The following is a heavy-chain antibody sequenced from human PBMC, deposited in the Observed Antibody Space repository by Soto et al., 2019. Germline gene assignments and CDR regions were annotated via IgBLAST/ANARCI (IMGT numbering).Heavy chain of an antibody. CDR1: GFTFSSYG. D-gene: IGHD2-15*01. CDR3: ATYGGSPGAFDI. Sequence: QVQLVESGGGVVQPGRSLRLSCAASGFTFSSYGMHWVRQAPGKGLEWVAVIWYDGSNKYYADSVKGRFTISRDNSKNTLYLQMTSLRAEDTAVYYCATYGGSPGAFDIWGQGTMVTVSS. J-gene: IGHJ3*02. V-gene: IGHV3-33*01. CDR2: IWYDGSNK.